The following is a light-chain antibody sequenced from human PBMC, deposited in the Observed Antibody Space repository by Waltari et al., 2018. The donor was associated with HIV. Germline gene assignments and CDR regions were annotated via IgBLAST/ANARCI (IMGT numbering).Light chain of an antibody. CDR1: SGPVSTRYY. CDR2: STN. V-gene: IGLV8-61*01. Sequence: QTVVTQEPSFSVSPGGTVTLTCGLSSGPVSTRYYPSWYQQTPGQAPRTLIYSTNTRSSGVPDRFSGSILGNKAALTITGAQADDESDYYCVLYMGSGSCMFGGGTKLTVL. CDR3: VLYMGSGSCM. J-gene: IGLJ3*02.